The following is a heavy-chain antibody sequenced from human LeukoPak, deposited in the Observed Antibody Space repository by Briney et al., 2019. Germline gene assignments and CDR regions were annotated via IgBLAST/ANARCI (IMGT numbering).Heavy chain of an antibody. D-gene: IGHD3-10*01. CDR1: GFTVSSND. CDR2: IYSGGST. CDR3: AKDYYGSGSYYKSNGDAFDI. V-gene: IGHV3-53*05. J-gene: IGHJ3*02. Sequence: GGSLRLSCAASGFTVSSNDMSWVRQAPGKGLECISVIYSGGSTDYADSVKGRFTISRDNSKNTLYLQMNSLRAEDTAVYYCAKDYYGSGSYYKSNGDAFDIWGQGTMVTVSS.